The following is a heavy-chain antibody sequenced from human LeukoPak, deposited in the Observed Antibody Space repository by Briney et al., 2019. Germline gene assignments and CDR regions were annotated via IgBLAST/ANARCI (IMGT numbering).Heavy chain of an antibody. CDR2: IKQDGSEK. Sequence: GGSLSLSCAASGFTFRSFWMSWVRQAPGKGLQWVANIKQDGSEKYYVDSVKGRFTISRDNTKNTLYLQMNSLRAEDTAVYYCATYGITGTNYWGQGTLVTVSS. CDR1: GFTFRSFW. D-gene: IGHD1-7*01. J-gene: IGHJ4*02. V-gene: IGHV3-7*03. CDR3: ATYGITGTNY.